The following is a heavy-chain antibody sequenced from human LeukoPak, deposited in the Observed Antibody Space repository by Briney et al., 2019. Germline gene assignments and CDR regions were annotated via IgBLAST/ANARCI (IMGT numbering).Heavy chain of an antibody. J-gene: IGHJ5*02. D-gene: IGHD4-17*01. CDR1: GGTFSSYA. CDR3: ARDYGDNNWFDH. CDR2: ISAYNGNT. Sequence: ASVKVSCKASGGTFSSYAISWVRQAPGQGLEWMGWISAYNGNTNYAQKLQGRVTMTTDTSTNTAYMELRSLRSDDTAVYYCARDYGDNNWFDHWGQGTLVTVSS. V-gene: IGHV1-18*01.